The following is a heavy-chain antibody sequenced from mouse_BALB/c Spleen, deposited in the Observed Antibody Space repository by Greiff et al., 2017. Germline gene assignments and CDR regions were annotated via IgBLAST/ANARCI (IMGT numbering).Heavy chain of an antibody. V-gene: IGHV2-6-2*01. CDR2: IWSDGST. D-gene: IGHD2-1*01. Sequence: QVQLQQSGPDLVAPSQSLSITCTVSGFSLTSYGVHWVRQPPGKGLEWLVVIWSDGSTTYNSALKSRLSISKDNSKSQVFLKMNSLQTDDTAMYYCARQEYGNYAWFAYWGQGTLVTVSA. CDR1: GFSLTSYG. J-gene: IGHJ3*01. CDR3: ARQEYGNYAWFAY.